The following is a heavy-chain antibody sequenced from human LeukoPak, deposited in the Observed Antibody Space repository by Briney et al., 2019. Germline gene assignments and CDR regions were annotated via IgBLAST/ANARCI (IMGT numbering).Heavy chain of an antibody. V-gene: IGHV3-23*01. Sequence: GGSLRLSCGVSGFTFSDYWMNWVRQAPGKGLEWVSAISGSGGSTYHADSVKGRFTISRDNSKNTLYLQMNSLRAEDTAVYYCATTKGGNMITFGGVIVHDAFDIWGQGTMVTVSS. CDR3: ATTKGGNMITFGGVIVHDAFDI. D-gene: IGHD3-16*02. CDR2: ISGSGGST. CDR1: GFTFSDYW. J-gene: IGHJ3*02.